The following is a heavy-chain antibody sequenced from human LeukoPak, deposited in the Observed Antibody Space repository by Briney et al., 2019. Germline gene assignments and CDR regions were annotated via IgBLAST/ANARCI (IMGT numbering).Heavy chain of an antibody. J-gene: IGHJ4*02. CDR1: GYTFTSYA. V-gene: IGHV3-30-3*02. Sequence: SCKASGYTFTSYAMHWVRQAPGKGLEWVAVISYDGRNKHYPDSVKGRFTISRDISTDTLWLQMDSLRTEDTAVCYCAKGPLRGTAAAIDYWGQGTLVTVSS. CDR2: ISYDGRNK. CDR3: AKGPLRGTAAAIDY. D-gene: IGHD2-2*01.